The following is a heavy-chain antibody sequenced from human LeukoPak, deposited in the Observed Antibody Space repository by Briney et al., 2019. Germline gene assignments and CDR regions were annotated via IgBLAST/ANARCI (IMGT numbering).Heavy chain of an antibody. V-gene: IGHV4-61*05. CDR3: ARGHLLNGWFKYDAFEI. D-gene: IGHD6-19*01. CDR1: GGSISSSSYY. J-gene: IGHJ3*02. Sequence: SETLSLACTDSGGSISSSSYYWGWIRQPPGKGLEWIGYIYYSGSTNYNPSLKSRVTISVDTSKNQFSLKLTSVTAADTAVYYCARGHLLNGWFKYDAFEIWGQGTMVTVSS. CDR2: IYYSGST.